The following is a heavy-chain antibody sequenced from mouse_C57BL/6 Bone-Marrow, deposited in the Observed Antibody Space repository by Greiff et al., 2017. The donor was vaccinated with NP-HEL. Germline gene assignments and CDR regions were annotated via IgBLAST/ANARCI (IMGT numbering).Heavy chain of an antibody. CDR3: ARDQIPYDYAWFAY. V-gene: IGHV5-4*01. Sequence: EVQVVESGGGLVKPGGSLKLSCAASGFTFSSYAMSWVRQTPEKRLEWVATISDGGSYTYYPDNVKGRFTISRDNAKNNLYLPMSHLKSEDTAMYYCARDQIPYDYAWFAYWGQGTLVTVSA. CDR1: GFTFSSYA. J-gene: IGHJ3*01. CDR2: ISDGGSYT. D-gene: IGHD1-1*01.